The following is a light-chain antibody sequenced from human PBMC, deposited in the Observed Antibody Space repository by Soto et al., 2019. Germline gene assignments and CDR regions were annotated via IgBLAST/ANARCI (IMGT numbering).Light chain of an antibody. Sequence: DIQLTQSPSFLSASVGDRVTITFRASQGLSSDLAWYQHKPGKAPKLLIYAAFTLQSGVPSRSSGSGSVTEFTLTITGLQPEDFATYYCQQLNSYPITFGQRTRLDIK. CDR1: QGLSSD. CDR3: QQLNSYPIT. CDR2: AAF. V-gene: IGKV1-9*01. J-gene: IGKJ5*01.